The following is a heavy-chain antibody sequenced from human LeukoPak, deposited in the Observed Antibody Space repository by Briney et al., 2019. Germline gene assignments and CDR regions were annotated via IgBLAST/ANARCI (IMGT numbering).Heavy chain of an antibody. CDR2: ISGSGGST. J-gene: IGHJ5*02. D-gene: IGHD6-19*01. V-gene: IGHV3-23*01. CDR1: GFTFSSYA. CDR3: AKAPGPSVAGSPWFDP. Sequence: PGGSLRLSCAASGFTFSSYAMSWVRQAPGEGLEWVSAISGSGGSTYYADSVKGRFTISRDNSKNTLYLQMNSLRAEDTAVYYCAKAPGPSVAGSPWFDPWGQGTLVTVSS.